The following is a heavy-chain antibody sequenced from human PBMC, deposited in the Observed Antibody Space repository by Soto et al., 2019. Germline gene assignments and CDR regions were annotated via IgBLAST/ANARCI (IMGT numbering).Heavy chain of an antibody. Sequence: QVQLVESGGGVVQPGRSLRLSCAASGFTFSTYGMHWVRQALGKRLEWVAVISYDGVNKYYADSVKGRFTISRDNSKNTLYLQMNSLRAEDTAVYYCAKSVYNWNDGFFDYWGQGTLVTVSS. CDR1: GFTFSTYG. V-gene: IGHV3-30*18. J-gene: IGHJ4*02. CDR3: AKSVYNWNDGFFDY. CDR2: ISYDGVNK. D-gene: IGHD1-1*01.